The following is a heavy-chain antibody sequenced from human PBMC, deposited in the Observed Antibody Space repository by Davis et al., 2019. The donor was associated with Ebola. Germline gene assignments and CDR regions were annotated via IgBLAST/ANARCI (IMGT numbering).Heavy chain of an antibody. CDR1: GFTFSSYW. CDR2: IKQDGSEK. V-gene: IGHV3-7*01. J-gene: IGHJ4*02. CDR3: ARDQTHYDFWSGYSIGGTFDY. D-gene: IGHD3-3*01. Sequence: PGGSLRLSCAASGFTFSSYWMSWVRQAPGKGLEWVANIKQDGSEKYYVDSVKGRFTISRDNAKNSLYLQMNSLRAEDTAVYYCARDQTHYDFWSGYSIGGTFDYWGQGTLVTVSS.